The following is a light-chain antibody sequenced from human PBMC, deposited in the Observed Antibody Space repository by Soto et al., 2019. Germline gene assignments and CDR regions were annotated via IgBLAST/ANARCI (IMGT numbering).Light chain of an antibody. J-gene: IGLJ1*01. CDR2: DVR. CDR3: SAYTSSSTPYV. Sequence: QSALTQPASLSWSPGQSITISCTGTSNDVGGYNYVSWYQQHPDTAPKLIIYDVRYRPSGVSNRFSGSKSGNTASLTISGLQAEDGADYYCSAYTSSSTPYVFGSGTKVTVL. V-gene: IGLV2-14*03. CDR1: SNDVGGYNY.